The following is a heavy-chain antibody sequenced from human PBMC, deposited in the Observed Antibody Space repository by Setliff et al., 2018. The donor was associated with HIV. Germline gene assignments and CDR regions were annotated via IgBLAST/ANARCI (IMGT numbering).Heavy chain of an antibody. D-gene: IGHD3-22*01. J-gene: IGHJ3*02. CDR2: ISSSGSTI. Sequence: PGGSLRLSCAASGFTFSDYYMSWIRQAPGKGLEWVSYISSSGSTIYYADSVKGRFTISRDNAKNSLYLQMNSRRAEDTAVYYCAGQRGSSGYYLNALDIWGQGTMVTVSS. CDR3: AGQRGSSGYYLNALDI. V-gene: IGHV3-11*01. CDR1: GFTFSDYY.